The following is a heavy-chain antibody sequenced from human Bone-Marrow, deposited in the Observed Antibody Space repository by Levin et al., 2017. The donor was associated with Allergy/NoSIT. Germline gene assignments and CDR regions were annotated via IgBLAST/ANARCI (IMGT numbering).Heavy chain of an antibody. CDR3: ARPITPMGKYFGY. CDR1: GFTLSAYS. Sequence: PGGSLRLSCAASGFTLSAYSMNWVRQAPGKGLEWVSSISSSSNYIYYADSVKGRFTVSRENAKNSLYLQMDSLRAEDTAVYYCARPITPMGKYFGYWGQGVLVTVSS. J-gene: IGHJ4*02. D-gene: IGHD1-14*01. CDR2: ISSSSNYI. V-gene: IGHV3-21*06.